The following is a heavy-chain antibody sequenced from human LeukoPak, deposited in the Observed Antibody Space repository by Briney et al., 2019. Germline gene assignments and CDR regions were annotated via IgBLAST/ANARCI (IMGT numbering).Heavy chain of an antibody. J-gene: IGHJ4*02. Sequence: GGSLRLSCAASGFTVGSNYMTWVRQAPGKGLEWVSGISGSGGATYYADSVKGRFTISRDNSKNTLYLQINSLRAEDTAVYYCARDGTERGWPFDYWGQGTLVTVSS. CDR2: ISGSGGAT. D-gene: IGHD6-19*01. CDR3: ARDGTERGWPFDY. CDR1: GFTVGSNY. V-gene: IGHV3-53*05.